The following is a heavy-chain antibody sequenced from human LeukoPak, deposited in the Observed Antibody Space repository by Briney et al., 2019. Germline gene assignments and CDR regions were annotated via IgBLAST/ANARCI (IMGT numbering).Heavy chain of an antibody. CDR1: GFTFSSYE. J-gene: IGHJ4*02. CDR2: ISSSGSTI. V-gene: IGHV3-48*03. CDR3: LLQMTYGELSDPDF. Sequence: GGSLRLSCAASGFTFSSYEMNWVRQAPGKGLEWVSYISSSGSTIYYADSVKGRFTISRDSAMNSVSLQINSLRAEGTAVYYCLLQMTYGELSDPDFRGQGTLVTVSS. D-gene: IGHD3-16*02.